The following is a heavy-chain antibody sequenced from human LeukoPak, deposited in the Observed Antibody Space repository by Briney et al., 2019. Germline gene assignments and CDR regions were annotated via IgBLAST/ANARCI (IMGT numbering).Heavy chain of an antibody. V-gene: IGHV3-7*01. D-gene: IGHD2-8*01. CDR3: ARDATYCTNGVCYTRFDY. CDR1: GFTFTSHW. Sequence: GGSLRLSCTASGFTFTSHWMSWVSQAPGKGREWVARMNLDGSEKYYVDSVKGRFTISRDNAKTSLYLEMNSLRAEDTAVYYCARDATYCTNGVCYTRFDYWGQGTLVTVSS. CDR2: MNLDGSEK. J-gene: IGHJ4*02.